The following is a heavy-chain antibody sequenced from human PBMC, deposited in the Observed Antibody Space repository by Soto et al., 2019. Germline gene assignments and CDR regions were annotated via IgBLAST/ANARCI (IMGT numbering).Heavy chain of an antibody. J-gene: IGHJ4*02. V-gene: IGHV3-23*01. Sequence: GGSLTLSCAASGFTFSSYAMSWVRQAPGKGLEWVSAISGSGGSTYYADSVKGRFTISRDNSKNTLYPQMNSLRAEDTAVYYCAKDNKNWNDDGYWGQGTLVTVSS. CDR2: ISGSGGST. D-gene: IGHD1-1*01. CDR1: GFTFSSYA. CDR3: AKDNKNWNDDGY.